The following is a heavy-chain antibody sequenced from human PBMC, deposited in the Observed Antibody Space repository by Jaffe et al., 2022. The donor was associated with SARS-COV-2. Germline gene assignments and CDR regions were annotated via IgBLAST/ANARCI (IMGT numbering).Heavy chain of an antibody. J-gene: IGHJ6*02. CDR2: ISYDGSNK. D-gene: IGHD3-3*01. Sequence: QVQLVESGGGVVQPGRSLRLSCAASGFTFSSYGMHWVRQAPGKGLEWVAVISYDGSNKYYADSVKGRFTISRDNSKNTLYLQMNSLRAEDTAVYYCAKVGTIFGVVITAYYYGMDVWGQGTTVTVSS. CDR3: AKVGTIFGVVITAYYYGMDV. CDR1: GFTFSSYG. V-gene: IGHV3-30*18.